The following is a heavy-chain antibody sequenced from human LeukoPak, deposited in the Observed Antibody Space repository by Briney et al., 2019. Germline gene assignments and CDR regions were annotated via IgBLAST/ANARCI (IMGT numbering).Heavy chain of an antibody. CDR3: ARVPGENYYYYMDV. CDR2: IYHSGST. D-gene: IGHD3-10*01. J-gene: IGHJ6*03. V-gene: IGHV4-30-2*01. Sequence: SQTLSLTCTVSGGSISSGGYYWSWIRQPPGKGLEWIGYIYHSGSTYYNPSLKSRVTISVDRSKNQFSLKLSSVTAADTAVYYCARVPGENYYYYMDVWGKGTTVTVSS. CDR1: GGSISSGGYY.